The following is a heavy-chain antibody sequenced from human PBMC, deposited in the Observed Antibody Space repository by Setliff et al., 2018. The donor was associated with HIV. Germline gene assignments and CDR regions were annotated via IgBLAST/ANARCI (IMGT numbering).Heavy chain of an antibody. CDR1: GYTFTSYG. V-gene: IGHV1-18*01. Sequence: ASVKVSCKASGYTFTSYGISWVRQASGQGLEWMGWISAYNGNTDYAQELQGRITLTTDTSTSTAYMELRSLRSNDTAVYYCASSSPTTYYYGSGSPPLDYWGQGTLVTVSS. D-gene: IGHD3-10*01. J-gene: IGHJ4*02. CDR2: ISAYNGNT. CDR3: ASSSPTTYYYGSGSPPLDY.